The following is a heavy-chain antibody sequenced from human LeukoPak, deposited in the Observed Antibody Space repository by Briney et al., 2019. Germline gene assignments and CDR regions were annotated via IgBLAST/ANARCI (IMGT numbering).Heavy chain of an antibody. D-gene: IGHD3-10*01. CDR2: INPNSGGT. Sequence: ASVKVSCRASGYTFTGYCMHWVRQAPGQGLEWMGWINPNSGGTLFAQKFQGRVIMTRDTSISTAYMELSRLRSDDTAVYYCARDITYFGSGSYVFDIWGHGTMVTVSS. CDR3: ARDITYFGSGSYVFDI. V-gene: IGHV1-2*02. CDR1: GYTFTGYC. J-gene: IGHJ3*02.